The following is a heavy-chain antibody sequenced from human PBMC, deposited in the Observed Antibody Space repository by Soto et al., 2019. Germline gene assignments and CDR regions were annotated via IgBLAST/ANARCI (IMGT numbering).Heavy chain of an antibody. CDR2: INTATGDT. Sequence: QVQVVQSGDGVKKPGATANVSCKASGYRFTAYDMHWVRQAPGQRLEWLGWINTATGDTKYSPSFQGRVTLTRDTSATTAYMELSGLRFEDTAVYYCARTRGYCSGGSCYPLDYWGQGTLVTVSS. D-gene: IGHD2-15*01. V-gene: IGHV1-3*04. CDR3: ARTRGYCSGGSCYPLDY. CDR1: GYRFTAYD. J-gene: IGHJ4*02.